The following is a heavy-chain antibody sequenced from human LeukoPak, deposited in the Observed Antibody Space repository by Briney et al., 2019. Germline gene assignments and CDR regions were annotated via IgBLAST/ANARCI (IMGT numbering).Heavy chain of an antibody. V-gene: IGHV3-53*01. CDR2: IYSGGST. Sequence: GGSLRLSCAASGFTVSSNYMSWVRQAPGKGLEWVSVIYSGGSTYYADSEKGRFTISRDNSKNTLYLQMNSLRAEDTAVCYCARGGPPLEWLGSEGMDVWGQGTTVTVSS. D-gene: IGHD3-3*01. CDR1: GFTVSSNY. J-gene: IGHJ6*02. CDR3: ARGGPPLEWLGSEGMDV.